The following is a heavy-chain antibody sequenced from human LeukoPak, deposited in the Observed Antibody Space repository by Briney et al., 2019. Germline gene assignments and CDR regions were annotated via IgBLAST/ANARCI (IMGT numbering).Heavy chain of an antibody. CDR2: IYPGDSDT. J-gene: IGHJ5*02. D-gene: IGHD1-1*01. CDR3: ARQPEGTWFDP. Sequence: GESLKVSCKGSGYSFTNYWIAWVRQMPGKGLELMGIIYPGDSDTRYSPSIQGQVTISADKSISTAFLQWSSLKASDTAMYYCARQPEGTWFDPWGQGTLVTVSS. CDR1: GYSFTNYW. V-gene: IGHV5-51*01.